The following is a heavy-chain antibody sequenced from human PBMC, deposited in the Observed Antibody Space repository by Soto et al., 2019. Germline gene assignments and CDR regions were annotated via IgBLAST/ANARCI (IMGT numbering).Heavy chain of an antibody. Sequence: PSETLSLTCAVSGDSLNSDGYSWSWIRQPPRKGLEWIGYIYYSGSTHFNPSLKSRVTMSLDRSKNQFSLRLNAVTAADTAVYFCARNRVGGSWYVDYWGQGIQVTGSS. CDR3: ARNRVGGSWYVDY. D-gene: IGHD1-20*01. J-gene: IGHJ4*02. CDR1: GDSLNSDGYS. CDR2: IYYSGST. V-gene: IGHV4-30-2*01.